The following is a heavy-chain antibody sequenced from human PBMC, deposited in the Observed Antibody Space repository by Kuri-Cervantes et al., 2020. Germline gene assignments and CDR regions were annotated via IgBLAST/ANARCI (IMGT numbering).Heavy chain of an antibody. CDR2: ISDYNGNT. J-gene: IGHJ3*02. Sequence: ASVKDSCKASGYTFTSYGISWVRQAPGQGLEWMGLISDYNGNTNYAQKLQGRVTMTTDTSTSTAYMELRSLRSDDTAVYYCARDGVGVSFDSWGQGTMVTVSS. CDR3: ARDGVGVSFDS. V-gene: IGHV1-18*01. D-gene: IGHD3-10*01. CDR1: GYTFTSYG.